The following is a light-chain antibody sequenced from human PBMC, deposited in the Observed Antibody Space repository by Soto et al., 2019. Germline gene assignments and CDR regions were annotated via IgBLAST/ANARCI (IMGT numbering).Light chain of an antibody. Sequence: DIVMTQSPLSLPVTPGEPASISCRSSQSLLHSNGYNYLDWYLQKPGQSPQLLIYLGSNRASGGPDRFSGSGSGTDFTLKISRVEAEDVGVYYCMQALQTLCGFGGGTKVEIK. V-gene: IGKV2-28*01. CDR3: MQALQTLCG. CDR2: LGS. J-gene: IGKJ4*01. CDR1: QSLLHSNGYNY.